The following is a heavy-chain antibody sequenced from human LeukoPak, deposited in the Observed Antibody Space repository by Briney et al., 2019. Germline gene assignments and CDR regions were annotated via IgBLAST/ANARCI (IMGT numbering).Heavy chain of an antibody. Sequence: ASETLSLTCAVYGGSFSGYYWSWIRQPPGKGLEWIGEINHSGSTNYNPSLKSRVTISVDTSKNQFSLKLSSVTAADTAVYYCARSRYYGSGSYYPYWGQGTLVTVSS. CDR2: INHSGST. CDR1: GGSFSGYY. J-gene: IGHJ4*02. CDR3: ARSRYYGSGSYYPY. D-gene: IGHD3-10*01. V-gene: IGHV4-34*01.